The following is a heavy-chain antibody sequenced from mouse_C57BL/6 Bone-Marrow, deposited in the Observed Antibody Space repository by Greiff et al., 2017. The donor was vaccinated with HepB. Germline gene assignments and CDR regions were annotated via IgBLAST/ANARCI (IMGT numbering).Heavy chain of an antibody. CDR3: AKQKRIYYDYDDGAYYAMDY. J-gene: IGHJ4*01. CDR2: IWRGGST. CDR1: GFSLTSYG. Sequence: QVQLQQSGPGLVQPSQSLSITCTVSGFSLTSYGVHWVRQSPGKGLEWLGVIWRGGSTDYNAAFMSRLSITKDNSKSQVFFKMNSLQADDTAIYYCAKQKRIYYDYDDGAYYAMDYWGQGTSVTVSS. D-gene: IGHD2-4*01. V-gene: IGHV2-5*01.